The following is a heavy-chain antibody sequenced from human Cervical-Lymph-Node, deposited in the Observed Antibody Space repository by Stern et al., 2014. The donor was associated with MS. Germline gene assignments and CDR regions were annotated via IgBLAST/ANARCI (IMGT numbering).Heavy chain of an antibody. D-gene: IGHD2/OR15-2a*01. CDR3: VKEIYGNSQTYDA. J-gene: IGHJ5*02. Sequence: QVQLVQSGADVKKPGASVNVSCHASGYAFTGFHIHWVRQAPGRGLEWMGCVNPITGGRNYAQRFQGRVTMTRDTSTSTAYMELSGLTSDDTAIYYCVKEIYGNSQTYDAWGQGALVTVSS. CDR1: GYAFTGFH. CDR2: VNPITGGR. V-gene: IGHV1-2*02.